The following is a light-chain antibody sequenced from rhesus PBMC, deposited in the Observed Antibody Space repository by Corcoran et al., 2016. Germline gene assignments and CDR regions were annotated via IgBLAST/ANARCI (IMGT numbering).Light chain of an antibody. V-gene: IGKV1-22*01. CDR1: QTISSW. J-gene: IGKJ2*01. CDR3: QQYATTPYS. Sequence: DIQMTQSPASLSASVGDTVTITFRASQTISSWLAWYQQKPGNAPTLLISRTSALQGGVPSRFSGSGSGTDFTLTISGLQPADFASYYCQQYATTPYSFGQGTKVDIK. CDR2: RTS.